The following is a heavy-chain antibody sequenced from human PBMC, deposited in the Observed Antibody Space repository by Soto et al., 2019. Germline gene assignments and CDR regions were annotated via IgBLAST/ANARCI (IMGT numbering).Heavy chain of an antibody. CDR3: AREQIVVVVAATLHYGMDV. J-gene: IGHJ6*02. V-gene: IGHV4-30-4*01. CDR1: GGSISSGDYY. D-gene: IGHD2-15*01. Sequence: PSETLSLTCTVSGGSISSGDYYWSWIRQPPGKGLEWIGYIYYSGSTYYNPSLKSRVTISVDTSKNQFSLKLSSVTAADTAVYYCAREQIVVVVAATLHYGMDVWGQGTTVTVSS. CDR2: IYYSGST.